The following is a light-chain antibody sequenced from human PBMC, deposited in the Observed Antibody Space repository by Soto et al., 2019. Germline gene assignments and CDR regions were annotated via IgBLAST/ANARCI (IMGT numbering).Light chain of an antibody. CDR3: CSYADSTTYV. J-gene: IGLJ1*01. CDR2: EGS. Sequence: QSALTQPASVSGSPGQSITISCTGTSSDVGTYNLVSWYQQHPGKAPKLMIYEGSKWPSGVSNRFSGSKSGNTASLTISGLQAEDEAEYYCCSYADSTTYVFGTGTKVTVL. CDR1: SSDVGTYNL. V-gene: IGLV2-23*01.